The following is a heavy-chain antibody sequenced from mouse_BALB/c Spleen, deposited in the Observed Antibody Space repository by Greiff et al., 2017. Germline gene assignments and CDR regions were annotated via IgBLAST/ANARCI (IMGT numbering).Heavy chain of an antibody. J-gene: IGHJ2*01. D-gene: IGHD2-1*01. CDR1: GFNIKDYY. CDR2: IDPENGDT. Sequence: EVQLQQSGAELVRSGASVKLSCTASGFNIKDYYMHWVKQRPEQGLEWIGWIDPENGDTEYAPKFQGKATMTADTSSNTAYLQLSSLTSEDTAVYYCNGGGLYGNSLGRYFDYWGQGTTLTVSS. CDR3: NGGGLYGNSLGRYFDY. V-gene: IGHV14-4*02.